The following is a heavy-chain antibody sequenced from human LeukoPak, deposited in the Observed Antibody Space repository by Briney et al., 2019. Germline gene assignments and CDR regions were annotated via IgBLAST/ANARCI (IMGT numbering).Heavy chain of an antibody. CDR2: IYYSGST. J-gene: IGHJ5*02. Sequence: SETLSLTCTVSGGSISSSSYYWGWIRQPPGKGLEWIGSIYYSGSTYYNQSLKSRVTISVDTSTNQFSLKLSSVTAADTAVYYCARRRGYCSGGSCYGGRNWFDPWGQGTLVTVSS. V-gene: IGHV4-39*07. CDR3: ARRRGYCSGGSCYGGRNWFDP. CDR1: GGSISSSSYY. D-gene: IGHD2-15*01.